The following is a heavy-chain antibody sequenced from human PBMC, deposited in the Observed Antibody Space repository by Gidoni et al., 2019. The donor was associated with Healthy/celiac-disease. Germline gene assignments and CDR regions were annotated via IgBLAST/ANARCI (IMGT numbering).Heavy chain of an antibody. Sequence: QVQLVESGGGVVQPGRSLRLPCAASGFTFSIYGMHWVRQAPGKGLEWVAVISYDGSNKYYADSVKGRFTISRDNSKNTLYLQMNSLRAEDTAVYYCAREDCSSTSCYNYYYYYGMDVWGQGTTVTVSS. D-gene: IGHD2-2*02. V-gene: IGHV3-30*03. J-gene: IGHJ6*02. CDR3: AREDCSSTSCYNYYYYYGMDV. CDR2: ISYDGSNK. CDR1: GFTFSIYG.